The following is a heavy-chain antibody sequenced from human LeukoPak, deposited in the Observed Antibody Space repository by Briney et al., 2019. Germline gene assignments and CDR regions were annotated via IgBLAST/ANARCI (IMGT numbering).Heavy chain of an antibody. CDR2: FDLEEGET. Sequence: GASVKVSCKASGYTLTDLSMHWVRQAPGKGLEWMGGFDLEEGETIYAQKFQGRVTMTEDTPTDTAYMELSSLRSEDTAVYYCATNDHYSGWLAFDIWGQGTMVTVSS. J-gene: IGHJ3*02. V-gene: IGHV1-24*01. CDR1: GYTLTDLS. D-gene: IGHD6-19*01. CDR3: ATNDHYSGWLAFDI.